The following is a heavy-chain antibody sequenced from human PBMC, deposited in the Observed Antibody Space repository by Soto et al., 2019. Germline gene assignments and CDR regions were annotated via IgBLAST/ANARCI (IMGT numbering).Heavy chain of an antibody. Sequence: SETLSLTCTVSGASLNSYYWSWIRQPPGKGLEWIGFIYYSGSTNYNPSLKSRVTISVDTSRKQFSLKLSSVTAADTAVYYCASFVTGTYWYFDLWGRGTLVSVSS. D-gene: IGHD1-7*01. CDR2: IYYSGST. CDR1: GASLNSYY. CDR3: ASFVTGTYWYFDL. V-gene: IGHV4-59*08. J-gene: IGHJ2*01.